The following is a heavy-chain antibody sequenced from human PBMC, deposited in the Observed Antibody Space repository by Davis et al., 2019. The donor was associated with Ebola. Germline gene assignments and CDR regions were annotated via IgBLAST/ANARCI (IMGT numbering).Heavy chain of an antibody. V-gene: IGHV1-46*01. J-gene: IGHJ5*02. CDR2: INPSGGST. Sequence: ASVKVSCKASGYTFTSYYMHWVRQAPGQGLEWMGIINPSGGSTSYAQKFQGRVTMTRDTSTSTVYMELSSLRSEDTAVYYCARDRTLRGLRGRWFDPWGQGTLVTVSS. D-gene: IGHD4-17*01. CDR3: ARDRTLRGLRGRWFDP. CDR1: GYTFTSYY.